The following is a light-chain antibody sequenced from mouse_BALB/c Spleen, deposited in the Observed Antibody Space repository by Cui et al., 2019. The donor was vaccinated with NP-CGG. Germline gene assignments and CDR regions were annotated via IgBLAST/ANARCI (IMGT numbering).Light chain of an antibody. J-gene: IGLJ1*01. CDR2: GTK. Sequence: QAVVTQDSALTTSPGETITLTCRSSTGAVTTRNYANWVQEKPDHLFTGLIGGTKNRAPVVPARFSGSLIGDKAALTITGAQTEDEAIYFCALWYSNHWVFGGGTKLTVL. CDR3: ALWYSNHWV. V-gene: IGLV1*01. CDR1: TGAVTTRNY.